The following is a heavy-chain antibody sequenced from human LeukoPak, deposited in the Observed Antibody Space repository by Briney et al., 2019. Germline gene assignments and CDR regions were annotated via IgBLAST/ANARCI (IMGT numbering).Heavy chain of an antibody. CDR3: ARGPLVASFDY. V-gene: IGHV4-4*02. Sequence: PSGTLSLTCAVSGGSISSSNWWSWVRQPPGEGLEWIGEINHSGSTNYNPSLKSRVTISVDTSKNQFSLKLSSVTAADTAVYYCARGPLVASFDYWGQGTLVTVSS. CDR1: GGSISSSNW. CDR2: INHSGST. J-gene: IGHJ4*02. D-gene: IGHD5-12*01.